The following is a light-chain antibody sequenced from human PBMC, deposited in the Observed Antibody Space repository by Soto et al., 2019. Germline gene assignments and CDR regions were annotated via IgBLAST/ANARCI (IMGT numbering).Light chain of an antibody. CDR1: QSISSY. Sequence: DIQMTQYPSSLSASVGDRDTITCRASQSISSYLNWYQQKPGKAPKLLIYAASSLQSGVPSRFSGSGSGTDFTLTISSLQPEDFATYYCQQSYSTHKTFGQGTKLEIK. CDR2: AAS. CDR3: QQSYSTHKT. J-gene: IGKJ2*01. V-gene: IGKV1-39*01.